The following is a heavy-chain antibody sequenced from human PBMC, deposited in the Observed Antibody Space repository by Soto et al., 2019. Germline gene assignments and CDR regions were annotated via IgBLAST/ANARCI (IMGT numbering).Heavy chain of an antibody. D-gene: IGHD3-3*01. V-gene: IGHV3-7*01. CDR1: GFTFSSYW. Sequence: PGGSLRLSCAASGFTFSSYWMSWVRQAPGKGLEWVANIKQDGSEKYYVDSVKGRFTISRDNAKNSLYLQMNSLRAEDTAVYYCAREVGPLTYYASFDIWGQGTMVTVSS. CDR2: IKQDGSEK. CDR3: AREVGPLTYYASFDI. J-gene: IGHJ3*02.